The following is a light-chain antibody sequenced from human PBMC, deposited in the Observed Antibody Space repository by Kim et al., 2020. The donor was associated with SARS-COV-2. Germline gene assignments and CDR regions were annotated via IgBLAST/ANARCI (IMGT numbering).Light chain of an antibody. J-gene: IGKJ4*01. CDR3: QAYNSALA. V-gene: IGKV1-27*01. CDR2: AAS. CDR1: QGISNY. Sequence: DIQMTQSPSSLSASVGDRVTLTCRASQGISNYLAWYQQKPGKVPKLLIYAASTLQSGVPSRFSGAGSGTDFTLTISSLQPEDVATYYCQAYNSALAFGGGTKVDIK.